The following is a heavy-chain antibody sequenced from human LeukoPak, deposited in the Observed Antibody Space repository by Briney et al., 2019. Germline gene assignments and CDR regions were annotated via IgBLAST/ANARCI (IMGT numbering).Heavy chain of an antibody. V-gene: IGHV3-53*01. J-gene: IGHJ4*02. D-gene: IGHD3-22*01. CDR1: GFTVSSNY. Sequence: PGGSLRLSCAASGFTVSSNYMSWVRQAPGKGLERVSVIYSGGSTYYADSVKGRFTISRDNSKNTLYLQMNSLRAEDTAVYYCARRGYDSSGYHYWGQGTLVTVSS. CDR3: ARRGYDSSGYHY. CDR2: IYSGGST.